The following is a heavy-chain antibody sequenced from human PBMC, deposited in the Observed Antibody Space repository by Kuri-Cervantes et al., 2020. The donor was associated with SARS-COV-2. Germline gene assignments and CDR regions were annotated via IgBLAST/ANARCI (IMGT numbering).Heavy chain of an antibody. D-gene: IGHD1-1*01. Sequence: SETLSLTCAVYGGSFSGYYWSWIRQPPGKGLEWIGEINHSGSTNYNPSLKSQVTISVDTSKNQFSLKLSSVTAADTAVYYCASVPNGYYYYGMDVWGQGTTVTVSS. J-gene: IGHJ6*02. V-gene: IGHV4-34*01. CDR2: INHSGST. CDR1: GGSFSGYY. CDR3: ASVPNGYYYYGMDV.